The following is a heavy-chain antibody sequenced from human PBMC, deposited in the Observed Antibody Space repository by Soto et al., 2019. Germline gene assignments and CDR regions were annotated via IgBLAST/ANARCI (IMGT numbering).Heavy chain of an antibody. J-gene: IGHJ4*02. V-gene: IGHV3-30-3*01. CDR1: GFTFSSYA. Sequence: QVQLVESGGGVVQPGRSLRLSCAASGFTFSSYAMHWVRQAPGKGLEWVAVISYDGSNKYYADSVKGRFTISRDNSKNTLYLQMNSLRAEDTAVYYCASSIAGTYYFAYWGKGPLVPFSS. D-gene: IGHD6-6*01. CDR3: ASSIAGTYYFAY. CDR2: ISYDGSNK.